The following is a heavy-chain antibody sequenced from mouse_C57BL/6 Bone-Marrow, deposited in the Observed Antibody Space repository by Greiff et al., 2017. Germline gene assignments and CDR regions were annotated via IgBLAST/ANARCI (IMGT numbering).Heavy chain of an antibody. J-gene: IGHJ3*01. CDR2: IHPNSGSS. Sequence: VQLQQPGAELVKPGASVKLSCKASGYTFTSYWMHWVKQRPGQGLEWIGMIHPNSGSSNYNEKFKSKATLTVDKSSSTAYMQLSSLTSEDSAVYYCARFCDERVWFAYWGQGTLVTVSA. D-gene: IGHD2-13*01. V-gene: IGHV1-64*01. CDR3: ARFCDERVWFAY. CDR1: GYTFTSYW.